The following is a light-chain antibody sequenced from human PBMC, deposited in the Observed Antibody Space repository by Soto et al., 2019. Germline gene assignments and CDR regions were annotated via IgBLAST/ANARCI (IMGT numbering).Light chain of an antibody. CDR2: GAS. CDR3: QQYGSSPVT. J-gene: IGKJ2*01. Sequence: EIVLTQSPGTLSLSPGERATLSCRASQSVSSSYLAWYQQKPGQAPRLLIYGASSRATGIPDRFSGSGSGTVFTLTISRLEPDDFAVYYCQQYGSSPVTFGQGTKLEIK. V-gene: IGKV3-20*01. CDR1: QSVSSSY.